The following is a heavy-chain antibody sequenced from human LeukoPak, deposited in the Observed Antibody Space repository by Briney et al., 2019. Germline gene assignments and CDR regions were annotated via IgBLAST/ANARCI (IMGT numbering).Heavy chain of an antibody. J-gene: IGHJ4*02. Sequence: SQTLSLTCTVSGGSISSGGYHWSWIRQHPGKGLEWIGYIYYSGSTYYNPSLKSRVTISVDTSKNQFSLKLSSVTAADTAVYYCARALPGIAAAGTLDYWGQGTLVTVSS. CDR1: GGSISSGGYH. CDR2: IYYSGST. CDR3: ARALPGIAAAGTLDY. V-gene: IGHV4-31*03. D-gene: IGHD6-13*01.